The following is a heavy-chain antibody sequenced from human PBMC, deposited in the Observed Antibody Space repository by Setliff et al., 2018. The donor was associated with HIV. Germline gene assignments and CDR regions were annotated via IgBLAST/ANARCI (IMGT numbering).Heavy chain of an antibody. J-gene: IGHJ4*02. CDR3: ARVNALIRAPFDY. Sequence: PSETLSLTCTVSGGSITGYYWSWVRQPPGKGLEWIGYIFYSGTTNYSPSLNSRATISVDTSKNPFSLRLSSVTAADTAVYYCARVNALIRAPFDYWGQGALVTVSS. CDR1: GGSITGYY. V-gene: IGHV4-59*01. CDR2: IFYSGTT.